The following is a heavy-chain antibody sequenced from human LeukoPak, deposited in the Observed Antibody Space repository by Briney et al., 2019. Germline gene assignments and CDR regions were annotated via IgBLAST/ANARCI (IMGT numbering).Heavy chain of an antibody. Sequence: ASVKVSCKASGYTFTSYGISWVRQAPGQGLEWMGWISAYNGNTNYAQKLQGRVTMTTDTSTSTAYMELRSLRSDGTAVYYCARERVRGVIYYGMDVWGQGTTVTVSS. V-gene: IGHV1-18*01. CDR2: ISAYNGNT. CDR1: GYTFTSYG. J-gene: IGHJ6*02. D-gene: IGHD3-10*01. CDR3: ARERVRGVIYYGMDV.